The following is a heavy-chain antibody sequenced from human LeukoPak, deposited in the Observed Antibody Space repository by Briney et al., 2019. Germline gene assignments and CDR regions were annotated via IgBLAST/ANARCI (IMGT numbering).Heavy chain of an antibody. CDR1: GGSFSGYY. D-gene: IGHD6-6*01. CDR2: INHSGST. V-gene: IGHV4-34*01. CDR3: ARVGYSSSSDWFDP. J-gene: IGHJ5*02. Sequence: SETLSLTCAVYGGSFSGYYWSWIRQPPGKGLESIGEINHSGSTNYNPSLKSRVTISVDTSKNQFSLKLSSVTAADTAVYYCARVGYSSSSDWFDPWGQGTLVTVSS.